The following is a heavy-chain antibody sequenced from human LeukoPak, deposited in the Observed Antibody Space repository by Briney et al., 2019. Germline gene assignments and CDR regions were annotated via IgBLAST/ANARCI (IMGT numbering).Heavy chain of an antibody. V-gene: IGHV4-59*12. D-gene: IGHD3-10*01. J-gene: IGHJ6*03. CDR1: GGSISSYY. CDR2: IYYSGST. CDR3: AREGREFDSAGSRYFYYYMDV. Sequence: PSETLSLTCTVSGGSISSYYWSWIRQPPGKGLEWIGYIYYSGSTSYNPSLKSRVTISVDTSKNQFSLKLSSVTAADTAVYYCAREGREFDSAGSRYFYYYMDVWGKGTTVTVSS.